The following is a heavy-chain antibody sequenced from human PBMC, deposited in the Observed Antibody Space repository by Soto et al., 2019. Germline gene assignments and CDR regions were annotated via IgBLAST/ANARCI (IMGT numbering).Heavy chain of an antibody. V-gene: IGHV1-2*02. D-gene: IGHD3-22*01. CDR1: GYTFTDYY. CDR3: ATWYYDTSGHDAFDI. J-gene: IGHJ3*02. Sequence: ASVKVSCKASGYTFTDYYIHWVRQAPGQGLEWMGWINPKSGGTSYAQKFQGRVTMARDTSITTAYVDLRGLRSDDTAVYYCATWYYDTSGHDAFDICGQGTMVTVSS. CDR2: INPKSGGT.